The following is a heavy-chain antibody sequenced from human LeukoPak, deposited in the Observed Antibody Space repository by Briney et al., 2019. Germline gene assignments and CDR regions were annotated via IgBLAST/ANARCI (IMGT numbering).Heavy chain of an antibody. CDR2: INTHNGDT. V-gene: IGHV1-18*01. CDR3: AREGSGWYGHYFDY. Sequence: GASVKVSCKASGYTFASFGITWVRQAPGQGLEWMGWINTHNGDTNYAQKLQGRVTMTTDTSTSTAYMELRSLRSDDTAVYYCAREGSGWYGHYFDYWGQGTLVTVSS. D-gene: IGHD6-19*01. J-gene: IGHJ4*02. CDR1: GYTFASFG.